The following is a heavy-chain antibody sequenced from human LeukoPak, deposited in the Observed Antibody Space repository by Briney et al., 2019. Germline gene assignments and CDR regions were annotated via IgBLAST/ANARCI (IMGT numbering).Heavy chain of an antibody. CDR3: ASSFGTAYYHNYLDV. Sequence: SETLSLTCTVSGGSISSHFWTWIRQPPGKGLEWIGHAHYSGSTNYNPSLKSRVTISVDTSKNQFSLKLSSVTAADTAVYHCASSFGTAYYHNYLDVWGKGTTVTVSS. CDR2: AHYSGST. J-gene: IGHJ6*03. D-gene: IGHD1-1*01. CDR1: GGSISSHF. V-gene: IGHV4-59*11.